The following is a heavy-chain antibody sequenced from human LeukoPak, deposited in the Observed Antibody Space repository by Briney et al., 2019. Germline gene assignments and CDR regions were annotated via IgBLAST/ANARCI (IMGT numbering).Heavy chain of an antibody. D-gene: IGHD6-13*01. CDR2: IYYSGST. CDR1: GGSISIYY. J-gene: IGHJ4*02. Sequence: SETLSLTCTVSGGSISIYYWTWIRQPPGKGLEWIGYIYYSGSTNYNPSLKSRVTISVDTSKNQFSLKLSSVTAADTAVYYCARGGEAATADWGRGILVTVSS. V-gene: IGHV4-59*01. CDR3: ARGGEAATAD.